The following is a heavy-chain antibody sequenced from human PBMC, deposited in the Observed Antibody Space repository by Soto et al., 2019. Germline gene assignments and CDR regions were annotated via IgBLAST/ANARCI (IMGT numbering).Heavy chain of an antibody. J-gene: IGHJ4*02. V-gene: IGHV1-18*01. CDR3: AREGCSGGSCYHAGPALDY. Sequence: QVQLVQSGAEVKKPGASVKVSCKASGYTFTSYRISWVRQAPGQGLEWMRSISAYNGNTNYAQKLQGRDTMTTDTSTSTAYMELRRLRSDDTAVYYCAREGCSGGSCYHAGPALDYWGQGTLVTVSS. CDR1: GYTFTSYR. D-gene: IGHD2-15*01. CDR2: ISAYNGNT.